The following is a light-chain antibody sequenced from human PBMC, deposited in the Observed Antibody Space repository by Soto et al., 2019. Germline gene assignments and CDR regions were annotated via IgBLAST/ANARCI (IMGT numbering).Light chain of an antibody. CDR3: SSYTSSSTLEVV. CDR2: DVS. V-gene: IGLV2-14*01. CDR1: SSDVGGYNY. Sequence: QSALTQPASVSGSPGQSITISCTGTSSDVGGYNYVSWYQQHPGKAPKLMIYDVSNRPSGVSNRFSGSKSGNTASLTISGLQDEDEADYYCSSYTSSSTLEVVFGGGTKLTVL. J-gene: IGLJ2*01.